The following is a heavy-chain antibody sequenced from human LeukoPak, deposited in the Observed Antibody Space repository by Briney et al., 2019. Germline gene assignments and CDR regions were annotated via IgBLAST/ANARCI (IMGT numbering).Heavy chain of an antibody. J-gene: IGHJ4*02. D-gene: IGHD6-6*01. CDR1: GYSISSGYY. CDR3: ERERSSSSDY. Sequence: PSETLSLSCAVSGYSISSGYYWGWIRQPPGKGLEWIGSIYHSGSTYYNPSLKSRVTISVDTSKNQFSLKLSSVTATDAAIYYCERERSSSSDYWGQGSLVTVSS. CDR2: IYHSGST. V-gene: IGHV4-38-2*02.